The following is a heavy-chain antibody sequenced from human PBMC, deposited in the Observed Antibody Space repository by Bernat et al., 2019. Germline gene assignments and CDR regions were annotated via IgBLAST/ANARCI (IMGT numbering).Heavy chain of an antibody. CDR1: GFTFSDYY. CDR2: ISSSSSYT. CDR3: AKDLSHCSSTSCYSFDF. V-gene: IGHV3-11*06. Sequence: VQLVESGGGLVQPGGSLRLSCAASGFTFSDYYMSWIRQAPGKGLEWVSYISSSSSYTNYADSVKGRFTISRDNSKDTLYLQMNSLRAEDTAVYYCAKDLSHCSSTSCYSFDFWGQGTLVTVSS. J-gene: IGHJ4*02. D-gene: IGHD2-2*01.